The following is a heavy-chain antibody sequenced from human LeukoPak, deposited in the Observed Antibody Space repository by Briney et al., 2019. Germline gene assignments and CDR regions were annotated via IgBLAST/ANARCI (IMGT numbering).Heavy chain of an antibody. CDR2: IKSDGTGI. D-gene: IGHD3-3*01. V-gene: IGHV3-74*01. CDR1: GFTFSNYW. Sequence: PGGSLRLSCTTSGFTFSNYWMYWVRQAPGKGLMWVSRIKSDGTGITYTDSVEGRFTISRDNAKNTLYLQMNSRRDEDTAVYYCVRGQTIDYWGQGTLVTVSS. J-gene: IGHJ4*02. CDR3: VRGQTIDY.